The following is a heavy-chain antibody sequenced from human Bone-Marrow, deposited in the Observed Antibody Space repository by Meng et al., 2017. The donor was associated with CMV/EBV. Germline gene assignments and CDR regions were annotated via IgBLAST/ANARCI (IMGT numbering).Heavy chain of an antibody. CDR3: TTDFYNYYDSSGWFDY. J-gene: IGHJ4*02. V-gene: IGHV3-15*01. CDR1: FTFSNAW. Sequence: FTFSNAWLSWVHQAPGKGLKWFGRIKTKTDDGTTDYATPVKGRFTISRDDSKNTLYLQMNSLKTEDTAVYYCTTDFYNYYDSSGWFDYWGQGTLVTVSS. D-gene: IGHD3-22*01. CDR2: IKTKTDDGTT.